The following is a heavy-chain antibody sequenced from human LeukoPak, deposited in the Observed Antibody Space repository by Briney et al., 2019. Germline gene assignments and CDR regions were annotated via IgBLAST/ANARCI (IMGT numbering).Heavy chain of an antibody. CDR3: ARESGSYPFAFDS. Sequence: PGGSLRLSCAASGFTVSSNYMSWVRQAPGKGLEGVSVIYSGGSTYYADSVKGRFTISRHSSKNTLYLQMNSLRAEDTAVYYCARESGSYPFAFDSWGQGTMVTVSS. V-gene: IGHV3-53*04. CDR1: GFTVSSNY. J-gene: IGHJ3*02. CDR2: IYSGGST. D-gene: IGHD1-26*01.